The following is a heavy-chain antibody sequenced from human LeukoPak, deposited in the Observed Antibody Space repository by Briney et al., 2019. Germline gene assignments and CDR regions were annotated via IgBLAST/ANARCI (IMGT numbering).Heavy chain of an antibody. J-gene: IGHJ6*02. CDR2: INSDGSST. V-gene: IGHV3-74*01. D-gene: IGHD4-11*01. CDR3: ARGTVTLTYYYGMDV. CDR1: GFTFSSYW. Sequence: GGSPRLSCAASGFTFSSYWMHWVRQAPGKGLVWVSRINSDGSSTSYADSVKGRFTISRDNAKNTLYLQMNSLRAEDTAVYYCARGTVTLTYYYGMDVWGQGTTVTVSS.